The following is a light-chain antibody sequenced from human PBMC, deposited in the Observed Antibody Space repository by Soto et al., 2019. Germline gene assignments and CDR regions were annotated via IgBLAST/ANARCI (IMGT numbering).Light chain of an antibody. CDR3: QQSYSTPIN. V-gene: IGKV1-39*01. Sequence: DLQITQSPSSLSASVGDRVNITCRASQSISSYLNWYQQKPGKAPKLLIYAASSLQSGVPSRFSGSGSGTDFTLTISSLQPEDFATYYCQQSYSTPINFGQGTRLEIK. CDR2: AAS. J-gene: IGKJ5*01. CDR1: QSISSY.